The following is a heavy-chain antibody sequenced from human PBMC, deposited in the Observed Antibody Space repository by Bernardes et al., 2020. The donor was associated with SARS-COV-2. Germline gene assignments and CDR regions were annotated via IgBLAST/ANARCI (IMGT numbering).Heavy chain of an antibody. CDR1: GGFIASYY. Sequence: SHPLSLTCIVSGGFIASYYWSWLRQPPGKGLEWIGYIFYSGSTKYNPSLKSRVTISVDTSKNQFSLMLRSVTAADTALYYCARSAYYDMWSGPTPNNYFDPWGQGTLVTVSS. CDR2: IFYSGST. CDR3: ARSAYYDMWSGPTPNNYFDP. D-gene: IGHD3-3*01. J-gene: IGHJ5*02. V-gene: IGHV4-59*08.